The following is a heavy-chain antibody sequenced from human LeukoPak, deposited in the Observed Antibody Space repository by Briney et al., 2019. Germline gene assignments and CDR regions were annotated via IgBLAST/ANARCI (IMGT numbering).Heavy chain of an antibody. CDR2: ISWNSGSI. Sequence: GGSLRLSCAASGFTFSSYSMNWVRQAPGKGLEWVSGISWNSGSIGYADSVKGRFTISRDNAKNSLYLQMNSLRAEDTALYYCAKGPPGYSGWYLDYWGQGTLVTVSS. J-gene: IGHJ4*02. V-gene: IGHV3-9*01. CDR3: AKGPPGYSGWYLDY. D-gene: IGHD6-19*01. CDR1: GFTFSSYS.